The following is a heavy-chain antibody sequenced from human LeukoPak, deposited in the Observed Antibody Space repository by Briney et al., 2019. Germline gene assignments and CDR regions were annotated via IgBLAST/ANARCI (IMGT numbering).Heavy chain of an antibody. CDR1: GYTFTSYY. Sequence: ASVKVSCKASGYTFTSYYMHWVRQAPGQGLEWMGKINPSGGSTSYAQKFQGRATMTRDTSTSTVYMELRSLRSEDTAVYYCARGAGSSSWYYYYGMDVWGQGTTVTVSS. D-gene: IGHD6-13*01. CDR2: INPSGGST. J-gene: IGHJ6*02. CDR3: ARGAGSSSWYYYYGMDV. V-gene: IGHV1-46*01.